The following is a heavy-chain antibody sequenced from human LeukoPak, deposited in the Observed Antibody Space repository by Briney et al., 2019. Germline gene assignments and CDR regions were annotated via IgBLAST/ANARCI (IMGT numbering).Heavy chain of an antibody. CDR2: IYYSGST. J-gene: IGHJ3*02. Sequence: PSETLSLTCTVSGGSISSYYWSWIRQPPGKGLEWIGYIYYSGSTNYNPSLKSRVTISVDTSKNQFSLKLSSVTAADTAVYYCARLDSSSLSSSYPSDIWGQGTMVTVSS. D-gene: IGHD6-13*01. CDR3: ARLDSSSLSSSYPSDI. CDR1: GGSISSYY. V-gene: IGHV4-59*08.